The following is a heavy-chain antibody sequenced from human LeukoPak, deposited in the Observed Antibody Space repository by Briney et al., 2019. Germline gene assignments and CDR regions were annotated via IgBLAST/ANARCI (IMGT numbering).Heavy chain of an antibody. Sequence: SETLSLTCAVSGGPFSGYFWSRIRQSSGKGLEWIGEIHNSGTTNYNPSLNSRVTISEDTSKNQFYLNLSSVTAADTAVYYCARRYYYNLGSFPFDFWGQGTLVTVSS. J-gene: IGHJ4*02. CDR1: GGPFSGYF. CDR2: IHNSGTT. V-gene: IGHV4-34*01. CDR3: ARRYYYNLGSFPFDF. D-gene: IGHD3-10*01.